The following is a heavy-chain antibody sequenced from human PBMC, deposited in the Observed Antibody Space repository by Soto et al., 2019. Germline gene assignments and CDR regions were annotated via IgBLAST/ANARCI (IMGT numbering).Heavy chain of an antibody. Sequence: PSETLSLTCGVSGDSISSSKWWTWVRQTPEKGLEWIGKIDHNGVANHNPSLEGRVTISKDNSKNQIFLKVTSATAADSAVYYCARMNRDYYYYGMDVWGQGATVTVSS. CDR2: IDHNGVA. CDR3: ARMNRDYYYYGMDV. CDR1: GDSISSSKW. V-gene: IGHV4-4*02. J-gene: IGHJ6*02.